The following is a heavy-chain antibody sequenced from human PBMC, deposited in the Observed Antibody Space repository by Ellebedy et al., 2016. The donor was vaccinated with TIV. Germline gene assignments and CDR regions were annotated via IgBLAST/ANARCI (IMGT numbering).Heavy chain of an antibody. Sequence: AASVKVSCKASGYTFTSYAIYWVRQAPGQRLEWMGWSNVGDGNTKYSEKLQGRVSITRDTSASTAYMELTSLRSEDTAVYYCARVGGGPAQGFDIWGQGTMVTVSS. CDR2: SNVGDGNT. CDR3: ARVGGGPAQGFDI. D-gene: IGHD2-15*01. CDR1: GYTFTSYA. J-gene: IGHJ3*02. V-gene: IGHV1-3*01.